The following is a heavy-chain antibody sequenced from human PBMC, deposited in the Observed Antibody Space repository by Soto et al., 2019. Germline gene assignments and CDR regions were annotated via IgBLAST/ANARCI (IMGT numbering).Heavy chain of an antibody. D-gene: IGHD1-26*01. CDR3: GRGRSGQIVVFY. Sequence: VKVSCKASGYTFTGHYIHWVRQAPEQGPEWMGEIGPETGATRYAQKFQGRVTMTRDMSITTVYMELNNLSPDDTAVYYCGRGRSGQIVVFYWGQGTPVTVSS. J-gene: IGHJ4*02. CDR1: GYTFTGHY. CDR2: IGPETGAT. V-gene: IGHV1-2*02.